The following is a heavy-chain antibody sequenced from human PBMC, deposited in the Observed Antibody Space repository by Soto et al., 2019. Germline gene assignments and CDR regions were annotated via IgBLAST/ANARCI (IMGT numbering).Heavy chain of an antibody. D-gene: IGHD2-8*02. CDR3: WEGGGITGVDYMDV. CDR1: GFTFSHYS. V-gene: IGHV3-21*01. Sequence: EVQLVESGGGLVKPGESLRLACAASGFTFSHYSMNWVRQAPGKGLEWVSSMSSTGSFMYCADSVKGRFTISRDSTKASLDLQMNNLTRQDTGGSYCWEGGGITGVDYMDVWGKGTTVIVSS. J-gene: IGHJ6*03. CDR2: MSSTGSFM.